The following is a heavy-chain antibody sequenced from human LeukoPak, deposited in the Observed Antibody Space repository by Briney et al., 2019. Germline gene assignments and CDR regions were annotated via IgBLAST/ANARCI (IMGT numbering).Heavy chain of an antibody. CDR3: ARVSWFPGTSYYYMDV. CDR1: GGSISSSSYY. J-gene: IGHJ6*03. Sequence: SETLSLTCTVSGGSISSSSYYWGWSRQPPGKGREWIGSIYYSGSTYYNPSLKSRVTISVDTSKNQFSLKLSSVTAADTAVYYCARVSWFPGTSYYYMDVWGKGTTVTVSS. D-gene: IGHD1-1*01. V-gene: IGHV4-39*07. CDR2: IYYSGST.